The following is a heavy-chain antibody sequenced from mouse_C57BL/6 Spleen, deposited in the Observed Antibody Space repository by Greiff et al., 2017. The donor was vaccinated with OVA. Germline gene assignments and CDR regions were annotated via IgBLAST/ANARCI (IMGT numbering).Heavy chain of an antibody. Sequence: EVHLVESGGGLVQPKGSLKLSCAASGFTFNTYAMHWVRQAPGKGLEWVARIRSKSSNYATYYADSVKDRFTISRDDSQSMLYLQMNNLKTEDTAMYYCVRGNYGSSSAWFAYWGQGTLVTVSA. CDR3: VRGNYGSSSAWFAY. CDR2: IRSKSSNYAT. V-gene: IGHV10-3*01. CDR1: GFTFNTYA. J-gene: IGHJ3*01. D-gene: IGHD1-1*01.